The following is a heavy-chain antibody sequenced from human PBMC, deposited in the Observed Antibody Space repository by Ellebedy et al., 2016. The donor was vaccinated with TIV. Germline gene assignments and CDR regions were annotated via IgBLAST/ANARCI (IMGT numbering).Heavy chain of an antibody. CDR3: ASTPIVVVPAALWNFDY. V-gene: IGHV4-39*01. CDR2: IYYSGST. CDR1: GGSISSSSYY. J-gene: IGHJ4*02. Sequence: SETLSLXXTVSGGSISSSSYYWGWIRQPPGKGLEWIGSIYYSGSTYYNPSLKSRVTISVDTSKNQFSLKLSSVTAADTAVYYCASTPIVVVPAALWNFDYWGQGILVTVSS. D-gene: IGHD2-2*01.